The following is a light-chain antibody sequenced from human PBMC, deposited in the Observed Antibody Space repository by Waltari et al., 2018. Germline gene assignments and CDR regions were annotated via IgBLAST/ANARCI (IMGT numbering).Light chain of an antibody. Sequence: EVVLTQSPVTLSLSAGERASLSASASESVYKYLAWYQQRPGQPPRLLIYDTSNRAAGVPGRFSGSGYGTDFTLTITSLEAEDFAVYFCQQGSILPLTFGGGTRVEIK. CDR3: QQGSILPLT. CDR1: ESVYKY. V-gene: IGKV3-11*01. CDR2: DTS. J-gene: IGKJ4*01.